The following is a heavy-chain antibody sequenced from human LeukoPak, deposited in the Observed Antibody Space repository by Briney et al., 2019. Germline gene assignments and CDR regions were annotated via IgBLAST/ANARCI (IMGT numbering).Heavy chain of an antibody. J-gene: IGHJ4*02. D-gene: IGHD3-10*01. V-gene: IGHV1-2*02. CDR1: GYTFTGYY. Sequence: GASVKVSCKASGYTFTGYYMHWVRQAPGQGLEWMGWINPNSGGTNYAQKFQGRVTMTRDTSISTAYMELSRLRSDDTAVYYCARVRLTMVRGPKSEFDYWGQGTLVTVSS. CDR3: ARVRLTMVRGPKSEFDY. CDR2: INPNSGGT.